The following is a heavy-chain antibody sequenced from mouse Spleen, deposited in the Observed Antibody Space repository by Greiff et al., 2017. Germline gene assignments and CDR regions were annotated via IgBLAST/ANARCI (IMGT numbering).Heavy chain of an antibody. CDR3: ARGSFYGVYFDY. CDR1: GYTFTSSW. CDR2: IYPGDGDT. Sequence: VQLQQPGAELVKPGASVKLSCKASGYTFTSSWMNWVKQRPGKGLEWIGRIYPGDGDTNYNGKFKGKATLTADKSSSTAYMQLSSLTSEDSAVYFCARGSFYGVYFDYWGQGTTLTVSS. J-gene: IGHJ2*01. D-gene: IGHD2-10*01. V-gene: IGHV1-82*01.